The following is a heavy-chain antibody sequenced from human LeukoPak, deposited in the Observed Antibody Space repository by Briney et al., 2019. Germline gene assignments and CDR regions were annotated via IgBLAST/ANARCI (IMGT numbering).Heavy chain of an antibody. J-gene: IGHJ4*02. D-gene: IGHD4-17*01. V-gene: IGHV1-69*13. CDR2: IISIFGTA. CDR1: GGTFSSYA. CDR3: ARDGDYGDWGHYFDY. Sequence: SVKVSCKASGGTFSSYAISWVRQAPGQGLEWMGGIISIFGTANYAQKFQGRVTITADESTSTAYMELSSLRSEDTAVYYCARDGDYGDWGHYFDYWGQGTLVTVSS.